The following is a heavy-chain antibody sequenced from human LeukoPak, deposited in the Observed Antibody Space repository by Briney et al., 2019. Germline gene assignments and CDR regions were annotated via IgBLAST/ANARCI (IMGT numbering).Heavy chain of an antibody. Sequence: GRSLRLSCAASGFTFSSYGMHWVRQAPGKGLEWVAVIWYDGSNKYYADSVKGRFTISRDNSKNTLYLQMNSLRAEDTAVYYCAREIFYYYGSGSLSTRPLNYWGQGTLVTVSS. J-gene: IGHJ4*02. CDR3: AREIFYYYGSGSLSTRPLNY. V-gene: IGHV3-30*19. CDR2: IWYDGSNK. CDR1: GFTFSSYG. D-gene: IGHD3-10*01.